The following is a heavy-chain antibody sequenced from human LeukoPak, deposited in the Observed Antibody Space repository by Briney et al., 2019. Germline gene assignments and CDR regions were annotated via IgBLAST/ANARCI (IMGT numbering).Heavy chain of an antibody. CDR3: TTDSVGALNHDAFDI. Sequence: GGSLRLSCAASGFTFSNAWMSWVRQAPGKGLEWVGRIKSKTDGGTTDYAAPAKGRFTISRDDSKNTLYLQMNSLKTEDTAVYYCTTDSVGALNHDAFDIWGQGTMVTVSS. CDR1: GFTFSNAW. V-gene: IGHV3-15*01. J-gene: IGHJ3*02. D-gene: IGHD1-26*01. CDR2: IKSKTDGGTT.